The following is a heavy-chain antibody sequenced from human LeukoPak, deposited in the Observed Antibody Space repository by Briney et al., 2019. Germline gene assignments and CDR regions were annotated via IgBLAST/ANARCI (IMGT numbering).Heavy chain of an antibody. CDR1: GFTFSSYS. J-gene: IGHJ3*02. V-gene: IGHV3-21*01. CDR2: ISSSSSYI. CDR3: ARDIRNIVATIYDAFDI. D-gene: IGHD5-12*01. Sequence: GGSLRLSCAASGFTFSSYSMNWVRQAPGKGLEWVSSISSSSSYIYYADSVKGRFTISRDNAKNSLYLQMNSLRAEDTAVYYCARDIRNIVATIYDAFDIWGQGTMVTVSS.